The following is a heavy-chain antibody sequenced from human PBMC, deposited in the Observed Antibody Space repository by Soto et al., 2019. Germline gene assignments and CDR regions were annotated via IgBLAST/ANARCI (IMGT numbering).Heavy chain of an antibody. CDR2: ISGSGGTT. CDR3: ANMYSSSSGVGY. Sequence: GGSLRLSCAASGFTFSSYAMSWVRQAPGKGLEWVSAISGSGGTTYYADSVKGRFTISRDNSKNTLYLQMNSLRAEDTAVYYCANMYSSSSGVGYWGQGTLVTVSS. CDR1: GFTFSSYA. D-gene: IGHD6-6*01. J-gene: IGHJ4*02. V-gene: IGHV3-23*01.